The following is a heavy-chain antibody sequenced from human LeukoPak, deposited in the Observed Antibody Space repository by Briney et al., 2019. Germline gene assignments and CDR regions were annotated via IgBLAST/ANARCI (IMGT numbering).Heavy chain of an antibody. Sequence: GGSLSLSCAASGFTFSSYWMHWVRQAPGKGLVWVSRIISDGSSTSYADSVKGRFTMSRDNAKNTLYLQMNSLRAEDTAVYYCARGLGYSSVVFDYWGQGTLVTVSS. CDR1: GFTFSSYW. J-gene: IGHJ4*02. CDR2: IISDGSST. V-gene: IGHV3-74*01. CDR3: ARGLGYSSVVFDY. D-gene: IGHD6-25*01.